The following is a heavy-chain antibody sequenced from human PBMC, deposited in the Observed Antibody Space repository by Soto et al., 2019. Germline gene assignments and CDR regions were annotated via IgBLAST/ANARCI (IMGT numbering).Heavy chain of an antibody. Sequence: GGSLRLSCAASGFTFRDHAMHWVRQAPGKGREWLAIIWNDGSDKFYAGSVQGRFTISRDNSKNTVYLQMNTLSAEDTAVYYCARALFPDVDIYAMDVWGQGTTVTVSS. D-gene: IGHD5-12*01. V-gene: IGHV3-33*01. CDR3: ARALFPDVDIYAMDV. CDR2: IWNDGSDK. J-gene: IGHJ6*02. CDR1: GFTFRDHA.